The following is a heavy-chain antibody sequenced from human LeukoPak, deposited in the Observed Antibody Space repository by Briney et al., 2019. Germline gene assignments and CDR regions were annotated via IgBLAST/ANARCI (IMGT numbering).Heavy chain of an antibody. CDR2: IYTNGST. CDR1: GDSIISGSYY. Sequence: SETLSLTCTVSGDSIISGSYYWSWIRQPAGKGLEWIGRIYTNGSTNYNSSLKSRVTISVDTSKNQFSLKVSSVTAADTAVYYCARERLLWSPYNWFDPWGQGILVTVSS. J-gene: IGHJ5*02. V-gene: IGHV4-61*02. D-gene: IGHD3-10*01. CDR3: ARERLLWSPYNWFDP.